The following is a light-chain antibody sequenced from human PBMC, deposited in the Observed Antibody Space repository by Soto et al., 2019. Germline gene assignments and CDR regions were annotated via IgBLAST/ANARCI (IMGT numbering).Light chain of an antibody. V-gene: IGLV2-11*01. CDR2: DVS. Sequence: QSALTQPRSVSGSPGQSVTISCTGTSSDVGGYNYVSWYQQHPGKAPKLMIYDVSKRPSGVPDRFSGSKSGNTASLTISGLQGEDEADYYCCAYEGSGVFGGGTKLTVL. CDR1: SSDVGGYNY. CDR3: CAYEGSGV. J-gene: IGLJ3*02.